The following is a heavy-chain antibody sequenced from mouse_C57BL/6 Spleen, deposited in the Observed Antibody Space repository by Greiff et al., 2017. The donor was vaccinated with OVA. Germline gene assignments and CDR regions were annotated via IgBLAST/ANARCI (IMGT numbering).Heavy chain of an antibody. CDR3: ARSDGGDFDY. CDR1: GYTFTSYW. CDR2: IDPSDSYT. J-gene: IGHJ2*01. V-gene: IGHV1-69*01. Sequence: QVQLQQPGAELVMPGASVKLSCKASGYTFTSYWMHWVKQRPGQGLEWIGEIDPSDSYTNYNQKFKGKSTLTVDKSSSTAYMQLSSLTSEDSAVYYCARSDGGDFDYWGQGTTLTVSS.